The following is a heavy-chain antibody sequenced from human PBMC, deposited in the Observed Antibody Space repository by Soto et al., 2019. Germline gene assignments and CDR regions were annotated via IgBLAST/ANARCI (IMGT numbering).Heavy chain of an antibody. V-gene: IGHV3-33*01. Sequence: GGSLRLSCAASGFTFSNYGMHWVRQAPGKGLEWVAVIWYDGNSKYYADSVKGRFTISRDNSNNTLYVQMTSLRAEDTAVYYCARGLHSLFDYWGQGTLVTVSS. CDR1: GFTFSNYG. CDR3: ARGLHSLFDY. J-gene: IGHJ4*02. D-gene: IGHD2-21*01. CDR2: IWYDGNSK.